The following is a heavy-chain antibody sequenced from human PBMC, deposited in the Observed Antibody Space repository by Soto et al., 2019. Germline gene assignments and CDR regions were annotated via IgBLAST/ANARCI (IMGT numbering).Heavy chain of an antibody. CDR2: ISSSSSTI. J-gene: IGHJ5*02. V-gene: IGHV3-48*02. CDR3: ARGLYYYDSSGYWRS. D-gene: IGHD3-22*01. Sequence: GGSLRLSCAASGFTFSSYSMNWVRQAPGKGLEWVSYISSSSSTIYYADSVKGRFTISRDNAKNSLYLQMNSLRDEDTAVYYCARGLYYYDSSGYWRSWGQGTLVTVSS. CDR1: GFTFSSYS.